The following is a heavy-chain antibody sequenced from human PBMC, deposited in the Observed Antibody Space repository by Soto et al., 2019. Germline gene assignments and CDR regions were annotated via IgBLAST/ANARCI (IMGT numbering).Heavy chain of an antibody. J-gene: IGHJ4*02. Sequence: QVQLVQSGAEVKEPGASVKVSCKASGYTFTHYGFSWVRQAPGQGLEWMVWTSADNGDTNYAPKLQGRVTLTTDTSTGTAYMELRSLRSDDTAVYYCARDERGTCTSSICYYFDYWGQGTLVTVSS. D-gene: IGHD2-2*01. CDR3: ARDERGTCTSSICYYFDY. V-gene: IGHV1-18*04. CDR2: TSADNGDT. CDR1: GYTFTHYG.